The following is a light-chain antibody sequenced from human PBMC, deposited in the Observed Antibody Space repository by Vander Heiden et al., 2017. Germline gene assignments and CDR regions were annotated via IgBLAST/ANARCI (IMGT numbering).Light chain of an antibody. Sequence: EIVLTHSPATLSVSPGERATLSCRASRSISRSLAWYQQKPGQAPTLLIYGAAARATGVTDRFSGSGSGTEFTLTISSLQSVDSAVYYCQQYNNWPPSWTFGQGTKVEV. J-gene: IGKJ1*01. CDR2: GAA. V-gene: IGKV3-15*01. CDR1: RSISRS. CDR3: QQYNNWPPSWT.